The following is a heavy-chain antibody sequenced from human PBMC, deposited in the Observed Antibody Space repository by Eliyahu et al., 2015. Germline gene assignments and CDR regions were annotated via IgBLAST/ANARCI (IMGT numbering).Heavy chain of an antibody. J-gene: IGHJ4*02. CDR3: ASGHKDPVVVVAPPDY. D-gene: IGHD2-15*01. Sequence: QVQLQESGPGLVKPSQTLXXXCTVSGGSIXSGGYYWSWIRQHPGKGLEWIGDIYYSGSTYYNPSLKSRVTISVDTSKNQFSLKLSSVTAADTAVYYCASGHKDPVVVVAPPDYWGQGTLVTVSS. V-gene: IGHV4-31*03. CDR2: IYYSGST. CDR1: GGSIXSGGYY.